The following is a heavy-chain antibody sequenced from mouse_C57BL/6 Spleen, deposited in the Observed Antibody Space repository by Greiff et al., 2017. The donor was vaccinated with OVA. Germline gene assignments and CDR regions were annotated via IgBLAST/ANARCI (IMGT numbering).Heavy chain of an antibody. D-gene: IGHD1-1*01. V-gene: IGHV1-82*01. J-gene: IGHJ1*03. CDR1: GYAFSSSW. CDR2: IYPGDGDT. CDR3: ARKSTTVVEGGYFDV. Sequence: QVQLQQSGPELVKPGASVKISCKASGYAFSSSWMNWVKQRPGKGLEWIGRIYPGDGDTNYNGKFKGKATLTADKSSSTAYMQLSSLTSEDSAVYFCARKSTTVVEGGYFDVWGTGTTVTVSS.